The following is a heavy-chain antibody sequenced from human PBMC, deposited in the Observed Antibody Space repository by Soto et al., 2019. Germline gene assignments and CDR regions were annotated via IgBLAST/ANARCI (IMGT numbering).Heavy chain of an antibody. D-gene: IGHD7-27*01. CDR1: GFTFSSYA. CDR3: AKDKRQLGKDTNYYYGMDV. Sequence: GGSLRLSCAASGFTFSSYAMSWVRQAPGKGLEWVSAISGSGGSTYYADSVKGRFTISRDNSKNTLYLQMNSLRAEDTAVYYCAKDKRQLGKDTNYYYGMDVWGQGTTVTVSS. CDR2: ISGSGGST. J-gene: IGHJ6*02. V-gene: IGHV3-23*01.